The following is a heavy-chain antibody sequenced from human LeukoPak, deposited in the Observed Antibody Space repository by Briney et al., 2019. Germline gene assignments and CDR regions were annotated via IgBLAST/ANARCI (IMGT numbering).Heavy chain of an antibody. D-gene: IGHD2-15*01. CDR3: ARDCSGSSCYWIH. V-gene: IGHV1-18*01. CDR2: ISAYNGNT. CDR1: GYTFSSYG. J-gene: IGHJ4*02. Sequence: ASVTVSFKASGYTFSSYGISWVRQAPGRGLEWLGYISAYNGNTNYAQKVQGRITMTTDTSTSTAYMEMRSLRSDDTAVYYCARDCSGSSCYWIHWGQGTLVTVSS.